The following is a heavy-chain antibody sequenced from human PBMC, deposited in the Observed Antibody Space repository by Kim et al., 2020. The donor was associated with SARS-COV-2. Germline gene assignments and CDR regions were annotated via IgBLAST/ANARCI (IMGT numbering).Heavy chain of an antibody. CDR3: AKDYRGGYSGYDIGD. CDR2: FSSGSGGVT. Sequence: GGSLRLSCAASGFTFINYAMSWVRQAPGKGLEWVSAFSSGSGGVTYYADSVKGRFTISRDNAKNTLYLQMNSLRADDTAVYYCAKDYRGGYSGYDIGDWGQGALVTVSS. CDR1: GFTFINYA. J-gene: IGHJ4*02. D-gene: IGHD5-12*01. V-gene: IGHV3-23*01.